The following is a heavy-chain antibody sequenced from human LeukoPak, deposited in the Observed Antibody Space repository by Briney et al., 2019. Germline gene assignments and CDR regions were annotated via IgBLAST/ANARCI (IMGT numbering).Heavy chain of an antibody. Sequence: GESLKISCKGSGYSFTSYWIGWVRQMPGKGLEWMGIIYPGDSDTRHSPSFQGQVTISADKSISTAYLQWSSLKASDTAMYYCARGSTVTTIYYYYYGMDVWGQGTTVTVSS. CDR2: IYPGDSDT. CDR3: ARGSTVTTIYYYYYGMDV. D-gene: IGHD4-11*01. J-gene: IGHJ6*02. CDR1: GYSFTSYW. V-gene: IGHV5-51*01.